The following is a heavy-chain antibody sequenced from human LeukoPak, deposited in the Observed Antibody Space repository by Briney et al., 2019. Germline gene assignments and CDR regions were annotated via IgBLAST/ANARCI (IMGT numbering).Heavy chain of an antibody. Sequence: ASVKVSCKASGYTFTAYYLNWVRQAPGQGLEWMGRINPNSGDTTYAQKFQGRVTMTRDTSISTAYMELKSLRSDDTAVYYCARYDGSDWPVGATAFDYWGQGTLVTVSS. D-gene: IGHD6-19*01. CDR2: INPNSGDT. J-gene: IGHJ4*02. V-gene: IGHV1-2*06. CDR1: GYTFTAYY. CDR3: ARYDGSDWPVGATAFDY.